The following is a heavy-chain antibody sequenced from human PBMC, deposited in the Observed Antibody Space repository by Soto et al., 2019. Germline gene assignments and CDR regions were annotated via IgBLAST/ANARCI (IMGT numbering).Heavy chain of an antibody. CDR1: GFTFSSYA. Sequence: EVQLLESGGGLVQPGGSLRLSCAASGFTFSSYAMSWVRQAPGKGLEWVSAISGSGGSTYYADSVKGRFTISRDNSKNSLYLQMNSLRVEDTALYYCAKDSVFGVANGGGFDFWGQGTLVTVSS. CDR2: ISGSGGST. CDR3: AKDSVFGVANGGGFDF. D-gene: IGHD3-3*01. J-gene: IGHJ4*02. V-gene: IGHV3-23*01.